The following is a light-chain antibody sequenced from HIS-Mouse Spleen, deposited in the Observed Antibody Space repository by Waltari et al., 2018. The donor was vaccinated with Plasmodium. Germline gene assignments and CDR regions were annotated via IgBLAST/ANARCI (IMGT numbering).Light chain of an antibody. Sequence: QSALTQPPSASGSPGQSVTISCTGTSSDVGGYNYFSWYQQHPGKAPNPMIYEVSKRPSGVPDRFSGSKSGNTASLTVSGLQAEDEADYYCSSYAGSNNFVVFGGGTKLTVL. V-gene: IGLV2-8*01. CDR2: EVS. CDR1: SSDVGGYNY. J-gene: IGLJ2*01. CDR3: SSYAGSNNFVV.